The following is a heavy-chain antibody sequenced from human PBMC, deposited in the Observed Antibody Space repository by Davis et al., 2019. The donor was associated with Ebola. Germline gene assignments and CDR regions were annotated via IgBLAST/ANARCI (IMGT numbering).Heavy chain of an antibody. CDR2: ISNSGST. Sequence: PSETLSLTCTVSGDSISSYYWNWIRQPPGKGLEWIGYISNSGSTNYNPSLKSRVTMSVDMSKNQFSLKLSSVTAADTAVYYCARQAHDSSTYEAHAFDIWGQGTVVTVSS. J-gene: IGHJ3*02. D-gene: IGHD4-11*01. CDR1: GDSISSYY. CDR3: ARQAHDSSTYEAHAFDI. V-gene: IGHV4-59*01.